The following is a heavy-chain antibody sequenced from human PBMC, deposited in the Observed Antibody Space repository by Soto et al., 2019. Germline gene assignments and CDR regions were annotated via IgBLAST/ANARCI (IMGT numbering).Heavy chain of an antibody. J-gene: IGHJ4*02. CDR3: ARIRNTRGSGWYYFDY. V-gene: IGHV2-5*02. CDR1: GFSLSTSGVG. Sequence: SGPTLVNPTQTLTLTCTFSGFSLSTSGVGVGWIRQPPGKALEWLALIYWDDDKHYSTSLKSRLTITKDTSKNQVVLTMTNMDPVDTATYYCARIRNTRGSGWYYFDYWGQGTLVTVSS. CDR2: IYWDDDK. D-gene: IGHD6-19*01.